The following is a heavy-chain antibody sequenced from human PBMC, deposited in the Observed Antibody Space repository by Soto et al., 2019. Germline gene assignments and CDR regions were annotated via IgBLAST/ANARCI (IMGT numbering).Heavy chain of an antibody. CDR1: GFTFDDYT. CDR3: SKDKPKYYGMDA. Sequence: GGSLRLSCAASGFTFDDYTMHWVRQAPGKGLEWVSLINWDGGDTYYADSVRGRFTISRDNSKNSLYLQMNSLTTEDTALYYCSKDKPKYYGMDAWGQGTTVTVSS. J-gene: IGHJ6*02. CDR2: INWDGGDT. V-gene: IGHV3-43*01.